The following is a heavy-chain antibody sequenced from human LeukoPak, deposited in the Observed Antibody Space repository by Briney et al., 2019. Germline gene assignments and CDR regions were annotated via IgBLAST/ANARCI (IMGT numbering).Heavy chain of an antibody. CDR3: ARGTYYYDSSGYYLAEYFQH. V-gene: IGHV4-39*01. J-gene: IGHJ1*01. CDR1: GGSISSSSYY. CDR2: IYYSGST. Sequence: PSETLSLTCTVSGGSISSSSYYWGWIRQPPGKGLEWIGSIYYSGSTYYNPSLKSRVTISVDTSKNQFPLKLSSVTAADTAVYYCARGTYYYDSSGYYLAEYFQHWGQGTLVTVSS. D-gene: IGHD3-22*01.